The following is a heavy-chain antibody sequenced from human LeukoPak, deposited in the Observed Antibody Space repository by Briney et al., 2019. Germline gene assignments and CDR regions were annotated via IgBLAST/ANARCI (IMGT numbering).Heavy chain of an antibody. J-gene: IGHJ3*02. V-gene: IGHV4-61*02. Sequence: SETLSLTCTVSGGSISSGSYYWSWIRQPAGKGLEWIGRIYTSGSTNYNPSLKSRVTISVDTSKNQFSLKLSSVTAADTAVYYCARVVMTSDAFDIWGQGTMVTVSS. CDR1: GGSISSGSYY. CDR3: ARVVMTSDAFDI. CDR2: IYTSGST. D-gene: IGHD4-11*01.